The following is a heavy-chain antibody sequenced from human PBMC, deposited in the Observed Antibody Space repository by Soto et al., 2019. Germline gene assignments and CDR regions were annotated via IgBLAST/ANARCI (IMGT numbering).Heavy chain of an antibody. V-gene: IGHV1-69*13. CDR2: IIPIFGTA. D-gene: IGHD3-10*01. CDR1: GGTFSSNA. Sequence: SVKVSCKASGGTFSSNAISWVRQAPGQGLEWMGGIIPIFGTANYAQKFQGRVTITADESTSTAYMELSSLRSEDTAVYYCARDKAGRRFGELLGGMDVWGQGTTVTVYS. J-gene: IGHJ6*02. CDR3: ARDKAGRRFGELLGGMDV.